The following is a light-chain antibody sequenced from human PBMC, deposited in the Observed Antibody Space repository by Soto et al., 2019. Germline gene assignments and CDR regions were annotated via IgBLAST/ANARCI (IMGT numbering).Light chain of an antibody. J-gene: IGKJ2*01. CDR1: QSVRNNY. Sequence: EVVLTQSPGTLSLSPGERATLSCRASQSVRNNYLAWYQQKPGQSPKLLIFGSSDRATGIPDRFSGSGSGTDFTLTISRLEREDFAVYYCQQYGSSPPYTFGQGTKLEIK. CDR2: GSS. V-gene: IGKV3-20*01. CDR3: QQYGSSPPYT.